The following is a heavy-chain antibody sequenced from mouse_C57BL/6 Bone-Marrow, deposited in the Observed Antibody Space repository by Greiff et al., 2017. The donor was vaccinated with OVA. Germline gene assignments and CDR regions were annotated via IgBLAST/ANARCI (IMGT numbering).Heavy chain of an antibody. CDR3: AREDAMDY. CDR2: IDPSDSYT. V-gene: IGHV1-50*01. J-gene: IGHJ4*01. Sequence: QVQLQQPGAELVKPGASVKLSCKASGYTFTSYWMQWVKQRPGQGLEWIGEIDPSDSYTNYNQKFKGKATLTVDTSPSTAYMQLSSLTSEDSAVYYCAREDAMDYWGQGTSVTVSS. CDR1: GYTFTSYW.